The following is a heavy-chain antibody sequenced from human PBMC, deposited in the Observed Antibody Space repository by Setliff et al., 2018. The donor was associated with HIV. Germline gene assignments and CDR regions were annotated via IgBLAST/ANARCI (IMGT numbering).Heavy chain of an antibody. V-gene: IGHV7-4-1*02. D-gene: IGHD3-3*01. CDR1: GYNFDTYP. CDR2: TNTNTGSP. Sequence: ASVKVSCKASGYNFDTYPINWIRQAPGQGPEWMGWTNTNTGSPRFAQGFRGRFGFSLDASVTTTYLHIKDLKAEDIAVYYCARDGADYNFRSGTYPFDIWGQGTLVTVSS. CDR3: ARDGADYNFRSGTYPFDI. J-gene: IGHJ4*02.